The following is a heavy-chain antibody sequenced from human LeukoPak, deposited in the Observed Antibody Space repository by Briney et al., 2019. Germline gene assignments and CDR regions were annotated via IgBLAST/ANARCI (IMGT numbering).Heavy chain of an antibody. D-gene: IGHD6-13*01. V-gene: IGHV3-23*01. CDR3: AKDRSSRATYGMDV. CDR2: FSASGGTT. J-gene: IGHJ6*02. CDR1: GFTFSSYA. Sequence: GGSLRLSCAASGFTFSSYAMNWVRQAPGKGLEWVSAFSASGGTTYYADSVKGRFTVSRDNSKSTLYLQMNSLRGEETTVYYSAKDRSSRATYGMDVWGQGTTVTVSS.